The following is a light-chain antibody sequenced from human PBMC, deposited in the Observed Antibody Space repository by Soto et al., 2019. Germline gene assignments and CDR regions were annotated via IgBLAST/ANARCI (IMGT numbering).Light chain of an antibody. J-gene: IGLJ1*01. CDR3: CSYAGSYTYV. CDR2: DVS. V-gene: IGLV2-14*03. Sequence: QSALTQPVSVSGSPGQSITISCTGTSGDVGGYNYVSWYQQHPGKAPKLMIYDVSNRPSGVSNRFSGSKSGNTASLTISGLQAEDEADYYCCSYAGSYTYVFGTGTKVTVL. CDR1: SGDVGGYNY.